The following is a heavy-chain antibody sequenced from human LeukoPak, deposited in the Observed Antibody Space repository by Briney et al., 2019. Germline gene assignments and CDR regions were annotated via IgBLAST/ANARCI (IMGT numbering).Heavy chain of an antibody. V-gene: IGHV3-21*01. D-gene: IGHD1-26*01. CDR3: ARGGNRDYYYGMDV. CDR2: ISYGSNFI. J-gene: IGHJ6*02. Sequence: PGGSLRLSCAASGFTFSKLNMNWVHQAPGKGLEWVSSISYGSNFIYYADSVKGRFIISRDNVKKSLFLQMDSLTVADTAVYYCARGGNRDYYYGMDVWGQGTTVIVSS. CDR1: GFTFSKLN.